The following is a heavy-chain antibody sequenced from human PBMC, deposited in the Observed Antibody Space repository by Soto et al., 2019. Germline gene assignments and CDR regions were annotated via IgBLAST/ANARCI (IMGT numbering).Heavy chain of an antibody. CDR1: GCPFSSYA. CDR2: IIRIFGTA. J-gene: IGHJ6*02. D-gene: IGHD2-2*01. V-gene: IGHV1-69*12. CDR3: AHRCAGTSCPINYYYDMDV. Sequence: QVQLVQSGAEVKKPGSSVKVSCQASGCPFSSYAISWVRQAPGQGLEWMGGIIRIFGTANYAQKFQGRVTLTADESTSTAYMELSSLRSEDTAVYYCAHRCAGTSCPINYYYDMDVWGQGTTVTVSS.